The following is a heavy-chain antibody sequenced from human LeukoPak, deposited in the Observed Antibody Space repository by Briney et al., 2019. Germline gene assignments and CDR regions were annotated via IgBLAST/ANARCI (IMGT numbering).Heavy chain of an antibody. CDR2: INHSGST. CDR3: ARGRLNYGSGIVFDY. D-gene: IGHD3-10*01. Sequence: PSETLSLTCTVSGGSISSSSYYWSWIRQPPGTGLEWLGEINHSGSTNYNPSLKSRVTISVDTSKNQFSLKLSSVTAADTAVYYCARGRLNYGSGIVFDYWGQGTLVTVSS. CDR1: GGSISSSSYY. J-gene: IGHJ4*02. V-gene: IGHV4-39*07.